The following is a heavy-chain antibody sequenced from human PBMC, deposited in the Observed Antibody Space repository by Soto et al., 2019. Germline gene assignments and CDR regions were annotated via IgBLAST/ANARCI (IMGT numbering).Heavy chain of an antibody. CDR3: ARGRYYYDSSGYHSPFDY. CDR2: IYSGGST. J-gene: IGHJ4*02. V-gene: IGHV3-53*02. CDR1: GFTVSSYY. Sequence: EVQLVETGGGLIQPGGSLRVSCAASGFTVSSYYMSWVRQAPGKGLEWVSVIYSGGSTYYADSVKGRFTVSRDNSKNMLSLQMNSLRAEDTAVYYCARGRYYYDSSGYHSPFDYWGQGTPVTVSS. D-gene: IGHD3-22*01.